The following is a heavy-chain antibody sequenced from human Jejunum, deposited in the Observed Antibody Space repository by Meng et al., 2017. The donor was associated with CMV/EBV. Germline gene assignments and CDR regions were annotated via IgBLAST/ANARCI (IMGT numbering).Heavy chain of an antibody. CDR1: YY. CDR2: IFYSGST. V-gene: IGHV4-59*01. J-gene: IGHJ6*02. Sequence: YYWSWIRQPPGKGLEWIGNIFYSGSTNYNPSLKSRVTISLDTSKNQFSLKVTSVTAADTAVYYCARDSLYCSSTSCYYYYYGMDVWGQGTTVTVSS. CDR3: ARDSLYCSSTSCYYYYYGMDV. D-gene: IGHD2-2*01.